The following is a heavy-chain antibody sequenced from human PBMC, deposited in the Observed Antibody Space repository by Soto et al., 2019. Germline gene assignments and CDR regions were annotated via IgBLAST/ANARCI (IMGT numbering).Heavy chain of an antibody. CDR3: ARGGRRSVLLWFGELLRGGHFDY. D-gene: IGHD3-10*01. CDR2: INHSGST. CDR1: GGSFSGYY. Sequence: QVQLQQWGAGLLKPSETLSLTCAVYGGSFSGYYWSWIRQPPGKGLEWIGEINHSGSTNYNPSLKRRVTISVDTSNNQISRKLISVTAADTAVYYCARGGRRSVLLWFGELLRGGHFDYWGQGTLVTVSS. J-gene: IGHJ4*02. V-gene: IGHV4-34*01.